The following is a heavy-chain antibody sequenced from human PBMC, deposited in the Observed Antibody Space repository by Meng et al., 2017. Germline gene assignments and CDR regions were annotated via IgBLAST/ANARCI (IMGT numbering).Heavy chain of an antibody. D-gene: IGHD1-26*01. V-gene: IGHV1-69*02. J-gene: IGHJ6*02. CDR1: GGTLSSYP. CDR2: IITILELA. CDR3: SVNNGSYHGGYYGMDV. Sequence: VHVVRSWAEVKMPGSSVKVACRASGGTLSSYPISWVRKAPGQGLEWMGRIITILELANYAQNFQGRVTITADKSTSTAYMELRGLRSEDTAVYYCSVNNGSYHGGYYGMDVWGQGTMVTVSS.